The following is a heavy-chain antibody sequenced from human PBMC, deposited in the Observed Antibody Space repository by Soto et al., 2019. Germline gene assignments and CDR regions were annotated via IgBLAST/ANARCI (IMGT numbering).Heavy chain of an antibody. J-gene: IGHJ6*02. CDR1: RFTFSSYG. CDR3: TRDLAPGVPRGLEV. D-gene: IGHD2-8*01. Sequence: SLRLSCAASRFTFSSYGIHWVLQTPGKGLEWVAVIWYDGSNKWYADSVKGRFTISGDDSKNSLYLQMNSLKTEDTAVYYCTRDLAPGVPRGLEVWGQGITVTVSS. V-gene: IGHV3-33*01. CDR2: IWYDGSNK.